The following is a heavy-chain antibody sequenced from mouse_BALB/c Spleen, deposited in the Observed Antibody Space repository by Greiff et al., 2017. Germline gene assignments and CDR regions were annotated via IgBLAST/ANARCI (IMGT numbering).Heavy chain of an antibody. D-gene: IGHD3-3*01. CDR1: GYTFTSYW. CDR2: IYPGDGDT. Sequence: VKLMESGAELARPGASVKLSCKASGYTFTSYWMQWVKQRPGQGLEWIGAIYPGDGDTRYTQKFKGKATLTADKSSSTAYMQLSSLASEDSAVYYCARFSRDGAYWGQGTLVTVSA. J-gene: IGHJ3*01. V-gene: IGHV1-87*01. CDR3: ARFSRDGAY.